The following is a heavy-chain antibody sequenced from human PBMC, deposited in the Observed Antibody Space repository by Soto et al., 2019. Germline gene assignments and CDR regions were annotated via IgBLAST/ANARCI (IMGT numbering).Heavy chain of an antibody. CDR3: ARERDSSSWKGRGGFDY. V-gene: IGHV1-69*01. CDR1: GGTFSSYA. CDR2: IIPIFGTA. D-gene: IGHD6-13*01. Sequence: QVQLVQSGAEVKKPGSSVKVSCKASGGTFSSYAISWVRQAPGQGLEWMGGIIPIFGTANYAQKFQGRVTITADESTSTAYMELSSLRSEATAVYYCARERDSSSWKGRGGFDYWGQGTLVTVSS. J-gene: IGHJ4*02.